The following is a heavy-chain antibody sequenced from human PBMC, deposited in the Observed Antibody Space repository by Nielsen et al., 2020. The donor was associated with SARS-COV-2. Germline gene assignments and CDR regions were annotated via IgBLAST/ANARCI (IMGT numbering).Heavy chain of an antibody. Sequence: SVKVSCKASGYTFTNYGIHWVRQAPGQGLEWIGGIISIFATPHYAQKFQGRVTLTADESTGTAYMELNSLRSEDTAVYYCAREGELSPGLLFPNVWGQGTLVTVSS. D-gene: IGHD1-7*01. CDR2: IISIFATP. CDR1: GYTFTNYG. J-gene: IGHJ1*01. CDR3: AREGELSPGLLFPNV. V-gene: IGHV1-69*13.